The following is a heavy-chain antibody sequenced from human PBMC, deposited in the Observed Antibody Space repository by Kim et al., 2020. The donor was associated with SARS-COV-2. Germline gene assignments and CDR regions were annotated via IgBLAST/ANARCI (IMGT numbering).Heavy chain of an antibody. CDR2: IRSKANSYAT. CDR3: TRHHREMATIGD. CDR1: GFTFSGSA. V-gene: IGHV3-73*01. D-gene: IGHD5-12*01. Sequence: GGSLRLSCAASGFTFSGSAMHWVRQASGKGLEWVGRIRSKANSYATAYAASVKGRFTISRDDSKNTAYLQMNSLKTEDTAVYYCTRHHREMATIGDWGQGTLVTVSS. J-gene: IGHJ4*02.